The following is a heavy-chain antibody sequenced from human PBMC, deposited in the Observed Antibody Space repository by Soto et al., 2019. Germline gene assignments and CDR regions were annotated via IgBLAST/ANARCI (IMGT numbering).Heavy chain of an antibody. J-gene: IGHJ6*02. CDR1: GGSISSSSYY. Sequence: SETLSLTCTVSGGSISSSSYYWGWIRQPPGKGLEWIGSIYYSGSTYYNPSLKSRVTISVDTSKNQFSLKLSSVTAADTAVYYCARLVGSYFLDYYGMHVWGQGTTVTSP. V-gene: IGHV4-39*01. CDR3: ARLVGSYFLDYYGMHV. D-gene: IGHD1-26*01. CDR2: IYYSGST.